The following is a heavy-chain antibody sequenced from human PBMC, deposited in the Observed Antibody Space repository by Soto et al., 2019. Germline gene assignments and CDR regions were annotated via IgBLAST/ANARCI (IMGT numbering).Heavy chain of an antibody. V-gene: IGHV4-34*01. J-gene: IGHJ4*02. CDR2: INHSGST. CDR3: ARGGGSYSRGFDY. Sequence: LPETLSLTCAVYGGSFSGYYWSSIRQPPGKGLEWIGEINHSGSTNYNPSLKSRVTISVDTSKNQFSLKLSSVTAADTAVYYCARGGGSYSRGFDYWGQGTLVTVSS. CDR1: GGSFSGYY. D-gene: IGHD1-26*01.